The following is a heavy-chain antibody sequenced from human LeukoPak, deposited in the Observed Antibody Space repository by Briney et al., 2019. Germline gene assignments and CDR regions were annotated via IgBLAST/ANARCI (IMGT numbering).Heavy chain of an antibody. J-gene: IGHJ4*02. D-gene: IGHD4-17*01. CDR3: ARERMTTVDY. CDR1: GGSISSYY. CDR2: IYYSGST. Sequence: PSETLSLTCTVSGGSISSYYWSWIRQPPGKGLEWIGSIYYSGSTYYNPSLKSRVTISVDTSKNQFSLKLSSVTAADTAVYYCARERMTTVDYWGQGTLVTVSS. V-gene: IGHV4-59*12.